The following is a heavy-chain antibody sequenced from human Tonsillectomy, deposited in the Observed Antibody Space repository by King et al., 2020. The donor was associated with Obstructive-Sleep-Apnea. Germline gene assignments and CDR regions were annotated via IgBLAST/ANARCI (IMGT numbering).Heavy chain of an antibody. Sequence: QLVQSGAEVKKPGSSVKVSCKASGGTFSSYAISWVRQAPGQGLEWMGGIIPIFGTANGAQKFQGRVTIIADEATSTAYMELSSLRSEDTAVYYCAREGTVTRSKWFDPWGQGTLVTVSS. CDR3: AREGTVTRSKWFDP. CDR1: GGTFSSYA. CDR2: IIPIFGTA. D-gene: IGHD4-11*01. J-gene: IGHJ5*02. V-gene: IGHV1-69*01.